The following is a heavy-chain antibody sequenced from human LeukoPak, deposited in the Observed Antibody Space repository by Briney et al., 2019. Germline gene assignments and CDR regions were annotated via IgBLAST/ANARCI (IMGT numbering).Heavy chain of an antibody. V-gene: IGHV3-48*03. J-gene: IGHJ4*02. D-gene: IGHD5-24*01. CDR3: ARGYNYFFDN. CDR2: ISSSGSTI. Sequence: GGSLRLSCAASGFTFGSYEMNWVRQAPGKGLEWVSYISSSGSTIYYADSVKGRFTVSRDISKNTLYLQMSSLRAEDTAMHYCARGYNYFFDNWGLGTLVTVSS. CDR1: GFTFGSYE.